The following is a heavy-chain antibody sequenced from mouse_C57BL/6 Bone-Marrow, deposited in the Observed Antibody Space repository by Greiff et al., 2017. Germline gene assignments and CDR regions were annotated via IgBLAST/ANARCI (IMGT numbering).Heavy chain of an antibody. V-gene: IGHV1-18*01. CDR2: INPNNGGT. D-gene: IGHD4-1*01. Sequence: EVKLVESGPELVKPGASVKIPCKASGYTFTDYNMDWVKQSHGKSLEWIGDINPNNGGTIYNQKFKGKATLTVDKSSSTAYMELRSLTSEDTADYYCARVGRALYAMDYWGQGTSGTVSS. CDR1: GYTFTDYN. CDR3: ARVGRALYAMDY. J-gene: IGHJ4*01.